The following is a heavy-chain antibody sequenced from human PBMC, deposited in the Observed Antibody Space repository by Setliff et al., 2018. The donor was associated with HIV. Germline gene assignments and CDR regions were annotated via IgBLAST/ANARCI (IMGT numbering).Heavy chain of an antibody. V-gene: IGHV1-18*01. Sequence: ASVKVSCKASGYTFTSYGISWVRQAPGQGLEWMGWISAYNGNTNYAQKFQGWITMTRDTSISTAYMELSRLRSDDTAVYYCARGMDYYDTSGYSDYWGQGTLVTVSS. CDR2: ISAYNGNT. D-gene: IGHD3-22*01. CDR3: ARGMDYYDTSGYSDY. J-gene: IGHJ4*02. CDR1: GYTFTSYG.